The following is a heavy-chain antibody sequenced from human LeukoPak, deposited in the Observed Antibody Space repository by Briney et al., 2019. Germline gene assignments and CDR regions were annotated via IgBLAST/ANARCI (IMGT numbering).Heavy chain of an antibody. J-gene: IGHJ6*03. Sequence: ASVKVSCKASGYTFTSYGISWVRQAPGQGLEWMGWISAYNGNTNYAQKLQGRVTMTTDTSTSTAYMELRSLRSEDTAVYYCATALPAATIYYYYYMDVWGKGTTVTVSS. CDR1: GYTFTSYG. CDR3: ATALPAATIYYYYYMDV. D-gene: IGHD2-2*01. V-gene: IGHV1-18*01. CDR2: ISAYNGNT.